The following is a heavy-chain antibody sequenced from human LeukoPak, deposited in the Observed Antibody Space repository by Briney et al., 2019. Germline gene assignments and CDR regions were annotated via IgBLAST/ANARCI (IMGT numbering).Heavy chain of an antibody. CDR1: GYTFTGYY. V-gene: IGHV1-2*02. D-gene: IGHD3-9*01. CDR3: ARHDNILTGYYIGYFDY. Sequence: ASVKVSCKASGYTFTGYYMHWVRQAPGQGLEWMGWINPNSGGTNYAQKFQGRVTMTRDTSISTAYMELSRLRSDDTAVYYCARHDNILTGYYIGYFDYWGQGTLVTVSS. J-gene: IGHJ4*02. CDR2: INPNSGGT.